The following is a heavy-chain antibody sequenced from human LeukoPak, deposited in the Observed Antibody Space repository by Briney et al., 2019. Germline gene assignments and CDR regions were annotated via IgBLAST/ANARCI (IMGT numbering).Heavy chain of an antibody. CDR2: ISMDGSNK. V-gene: IGHV3-30*18. Sequence: GRSLRLSCAGSGFTFSNYGMHWVREAPDKGLEGGAGISMDGSNKYYADSVKGRFTISRDNSKNTLYLQMNSLRAEDTAVYYCAKKVFSGWYGAFDIWGQGTMVTVSS. CDR1: GFTFSNYG. CDR3: AKKVFSGWYGAFDI. D-gene: IGHD6-19*01. J-gene: IGHJ3*02.